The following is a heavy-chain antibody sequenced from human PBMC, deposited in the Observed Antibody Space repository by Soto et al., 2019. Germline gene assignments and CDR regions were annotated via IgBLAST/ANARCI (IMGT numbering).Heavy chain of an antibody. Sequence: QPGGSLRLSCAASGFTFRIYSMHWVRQSPGKGLEWVAVMWYDGTNKYYGESVKGRFTISRDNSENTLYLQMNSLRVEDTAVYYCARDATFGTKGGPFDIWGHGTLVTVSS. CDR3: ARDATFGTKGGPFDI. CDR1: GFTFRIYS. V-gene: IGHV3-33*01. J-gene: IGHJ3*02. D-gene: IGHD3-16*01. CDR2: MWYDGTNK.